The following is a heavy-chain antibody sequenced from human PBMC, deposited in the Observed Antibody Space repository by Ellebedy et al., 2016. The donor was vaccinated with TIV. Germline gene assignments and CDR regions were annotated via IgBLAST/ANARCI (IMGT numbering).Heavy chain of an antibody. CDR1: GFTFSRTW. CDR2: ISGSGGST. J-gene: IGHJ6*02. D-gene: IGHD3-10*01. CDR3: AKVQSGYYYYGMDV. V-gene: IGHV3-23*01. Sequence: GESLKISCVASGFTFSRTWMSWVRQAPGKGLEWVSGISGSGGSTYYADSVKGRFTISRDNSKNTLYLQMNSLRAEDTAVYYCAKVQSGYYYYGMDVWGQGTTVTVSS.